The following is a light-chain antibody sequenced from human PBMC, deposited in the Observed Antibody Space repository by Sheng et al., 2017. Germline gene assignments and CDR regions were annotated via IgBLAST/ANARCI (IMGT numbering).Light chain of an antibody. J-gene: IGKJ1*01. CDR2: NAA. Sequence: DNPMTQSPSSLSASVGDRVTITCRATQAISSHLAWYQQKAGKVPKLLIYNAATLQSGVPSRFSGSGFGTEFTLTISSLQPDDFATYYCQQYNSNSRMFGQGTKVEVK. CDR3: QQYNSNSRM. CDR1: QAISSH. V-gene: IGKV1-27*01.